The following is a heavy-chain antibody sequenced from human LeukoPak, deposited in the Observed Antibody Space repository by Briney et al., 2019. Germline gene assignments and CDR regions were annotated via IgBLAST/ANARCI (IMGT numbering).Heavy chain of an antibody. V-gene: IGHV4-34*01. Sequence: SETLSLTCTVSGGSISSYYWSWIRQPPGKGLEWIGEINHSGSTNYNPSLKSRVTISVDTSKNQFSPKLSSVTAADTAVYYCARVAVSGDNWGQGTLVTVSS. J-gene: IGHJ4*02. CDR3: ARVAVSGDN. CDR2: INHSGST. D-gene: IGHD6-19*01. CDR1: GGSISSYY.